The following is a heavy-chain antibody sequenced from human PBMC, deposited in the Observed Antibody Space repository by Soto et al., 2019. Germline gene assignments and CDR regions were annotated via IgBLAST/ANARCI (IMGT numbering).Heavy chain of an antibody. CDR3: ARGGYYFNSSGYYPYYFDH. D-gene: IGHD3-22*01. V-gene: IGHV4-38-2*01. CDR2: IFHSGST. J-gene: IGHJ4*02. CDR1: GYSISSGYY. Sequence: SLTCAVSGYSISSGYYWGWIRQPPGKGLEWIGSIFHSGSTYYNPSLKSRVTISVDTSKNQFSLRLSSVTAADTAVYYCARGGYYFNSSGYYPYYFDHWGQGTLVTVSS.